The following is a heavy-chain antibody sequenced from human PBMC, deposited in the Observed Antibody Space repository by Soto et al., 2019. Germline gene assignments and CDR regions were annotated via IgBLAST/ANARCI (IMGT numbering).Heavy chain of an antibody. Sequence: QVQLQESGPGLVKPSGTLSLTCAVSGGSISSSNWWSWVRQPPGKGLEWIGEIYHSGSTNYNPSLKSRXXIXVXKSKNQFSLKLSSVTAADTAVYYCAREGNNWNAIDYWGQGTLVTVSS. J-gene: IGHJ4*02. D-gene: IGHD1-1*01. CDR1: GGSISSSNW. V-gene: IGHV4-4*02. CDR2: IYHSGST. CDR3: AREGNNWNAIDY.